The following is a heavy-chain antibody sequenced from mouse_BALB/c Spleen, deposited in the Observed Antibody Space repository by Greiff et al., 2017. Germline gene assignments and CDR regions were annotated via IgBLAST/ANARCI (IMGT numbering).Heavy chain of an antibody. CDR2: ISSGSSTI. CDR1: GFTLSSFG. J-gene: IGHJ4*01. Sequence: EVKLMESGGGLVQPGGSRKLSCAASGFTLSSFGMHWVRQAPEKGLEWVAYISSGSSTIYYADTVKGRFTISRDNPKNTLFLQMTSLRSEDTAMYYCARREAYSYAMDYWGQGTSVTVSS. D-gene: IGHD2-10*01. CDR3: ARREAYSYAMDY. V-gene: IGHV5-17*02.